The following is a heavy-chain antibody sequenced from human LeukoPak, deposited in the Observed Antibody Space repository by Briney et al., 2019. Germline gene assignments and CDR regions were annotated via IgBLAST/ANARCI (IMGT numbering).Heavy chain of an antibody. CDR1: GGSISSYY. CDR2: IYYSGST. D-gene: IGHD2/OR15-2a*01. Sequence: KPSETLSLTCTVFGGSISSYYWSWIRQPPGKGLEWIGYIYYSGSTKYNLSLKSRVTISVDTSKNQLSLKLSSVTAADTAVYYCARGEYGLFDYWGQGTLVTVS. CDR3: ARGEYGLFDY. J-gene: IGHJ4*02. V-gene: IGHV4-59*13.